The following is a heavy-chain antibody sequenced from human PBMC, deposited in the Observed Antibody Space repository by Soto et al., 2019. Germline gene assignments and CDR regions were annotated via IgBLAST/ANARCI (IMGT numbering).Heavy chain of an antibody. J-gene: IGHJ4*02. Sequence: GGSLRLSCAASGFTFSSYSMNWVRQAPGKGLEWVAYITSNRSTKYYADSVKGRFTISRDNSKNTLYLQMNSLRAEDTAVYYCARAYEGDYFDYWGQGTLVTVSS. D-gene: IGHD3-16*01. CDR1: GFTFSSYS. CDR2: ITSNRSTK. V-gene: IGHV3-48*01. CDR3: ARAYEGDYFDY.